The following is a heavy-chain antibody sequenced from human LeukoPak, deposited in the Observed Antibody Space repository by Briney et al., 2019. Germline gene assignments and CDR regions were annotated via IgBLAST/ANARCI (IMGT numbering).Heavy chain of an antibody. CDR1: RFTFSSYG. CDR2: IRYDGSNK. V-gene: IGHV3-30*02. D-gene: IGHD6-13*01. Sequence: QTGGSLRLSCAASRFTFSSYGMHWVRQAPGKGLEWVAFIRYDGSNKYYADSVKGRFTISRDNSKNTLYLQMNSLRAEDTAVYYCAKDPSNIAAAGTNWFDPWGQGTLVTVSS. J-gene: IGHJ5*02. CDR3: AKDPSNIAAAGTNWFDP.